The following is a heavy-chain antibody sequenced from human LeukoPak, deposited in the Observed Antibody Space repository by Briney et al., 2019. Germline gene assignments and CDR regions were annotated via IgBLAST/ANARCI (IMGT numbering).Heavy chain of an antibody. CDR3: ARDRLVVVAATMTIYYYYGMDV. D-gene: IGHD2-15*01. Sequence: SETLSLTCTVSGGSISSYYWSWIRQPPGKGLEWIGYIYYSGSTNYNPSLKSRVTISVDTSKNQFSLKLGSVTAADTAVYYCARDRLVVVAATMTIYYYYGMDVWGQGTTVTVSS. J-gene: IGHJ6*02. V-gene: IGHV4-59*01. CDR1: GGSISSYY. CDR2: IYYSGST.